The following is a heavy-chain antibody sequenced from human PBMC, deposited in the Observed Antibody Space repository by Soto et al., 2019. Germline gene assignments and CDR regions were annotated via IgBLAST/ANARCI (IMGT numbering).Heavy chain of an antibody. D-gene: IGHD6-19*01. Sequence: ASVKVSCKXSGYTFTSYGISWVRQAPGQGLEWMGWISAYNGNTNYAQKLQGRVTMTTDTSTSTAYMELRSLRSDDTAVYYCAGGWGSGWAEPYYYYGMDVWGQGTTVTVSS. CDR2: ISAYNGNT. V-gene: IGHV1-18*01. J-gene: IGHJ6*02. CDR1: GYTFTSYG. CDR3: AGGWGSGWAEPYYYYGMDV.